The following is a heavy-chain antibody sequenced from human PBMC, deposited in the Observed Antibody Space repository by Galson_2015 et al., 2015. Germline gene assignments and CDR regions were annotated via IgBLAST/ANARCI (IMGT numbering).Heavy chain of an antibody. V-gene: IGHV1-18*01. CDR1: GHTFTSYD. CDR2: ISAYNGNT. D-gene: IGHD7-27*01. J-gene: IGHJ4*02. CDR3: ARIDWGPYYFDY. Sequence: ASGHTFTSYDISWVRQAPGQGLERMGWISAYNGNTNYAQKVQGRLTMTTDTSTSTAYMELRSLRSDDTAVYYCARIDWGPYYFDYWGQGTLVTVSS.